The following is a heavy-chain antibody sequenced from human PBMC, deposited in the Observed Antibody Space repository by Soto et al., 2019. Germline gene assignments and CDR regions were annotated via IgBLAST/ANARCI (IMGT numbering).Heavy chain of an antibody. V-gene: IGHV4-39*01. J-gene: IGHJ3*02. CDR2: IHYSGNT. D-gene: IGHD4-4*01. CDR3: ARRTVAGALDI. CDR1: GGSISINIYY. Sequence: QLQLQESGPGLVKPSETLSLTCTVSGGSISINIYYWGWIRQPPGKGLEWIGSIHYSGNTYYNPSLKSRVTISVDTAKNQFSLNLSSVTAADTAVYYRARRTVAGALDIWGQGTMVTVSS.